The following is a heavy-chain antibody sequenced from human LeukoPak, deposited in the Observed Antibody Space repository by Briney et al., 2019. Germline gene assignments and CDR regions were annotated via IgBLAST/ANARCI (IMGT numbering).Heavy chain of an antibody. CDR3: AKDQDVATTATFDY. J-gene: IGHJ4*02. D-gene: IGHD5-12*01. CDR2: IWYDGSNK. V-gene: IGHV3-33*06. CDR1: GFTFSSYG. Sequence: PGGSLRLSCAASGFTFSSYGMHWVRQALGKGLEWVAVIWYDGSNKYYADSVKGRFTISRDNSKNTLYLQMNSLRAEDTAVYYCAKDQDVATTATFDYWGQGTLVTVS.